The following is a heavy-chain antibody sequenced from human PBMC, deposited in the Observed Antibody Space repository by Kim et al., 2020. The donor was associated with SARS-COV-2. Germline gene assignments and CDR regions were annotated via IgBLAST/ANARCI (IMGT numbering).Heavy chain of an antibody. D-gene: IGHD6-13*01. J-gene: IGHJ3*02. CDR1: GFTFDDYA. CDR2: ISWNSGSI. CDR3: AKEGYSSSWYEGAFDI. V-gene: IGHV3-9*01. Sequence: GGSLRLSCAASGFTFDDYAMHWVRQAPGKGLEWVSGISWNSGSIGYADSVKGRFTISRDNAKNSLYLQMNSLRAEDTALYYCAKEGYSSSWYEGAFDIWGQGTMVTVSS.